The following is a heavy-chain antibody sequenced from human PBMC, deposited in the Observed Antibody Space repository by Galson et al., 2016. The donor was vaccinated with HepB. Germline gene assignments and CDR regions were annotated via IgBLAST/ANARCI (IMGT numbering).Heavy chain of an antibody. J-gene: IGHJ5*02. CDR3: AKDHGNRWLNNWFDP. CDR2: MSHDGSHI. D-gene: IGHD6-19*01. CDR1: GFTFSNYG. V-gene: IGHV3-30*18. Sequence: SLRLSCAASGFTFSNYGMHWIRQAPDKGLEWVAVMSHDGSHIFYADSVKGRFSISRDNSKNTLYLHMNSLRDEDTAVYYCAKDHGNRWLNNWFDPWGQGTLVTVSS.